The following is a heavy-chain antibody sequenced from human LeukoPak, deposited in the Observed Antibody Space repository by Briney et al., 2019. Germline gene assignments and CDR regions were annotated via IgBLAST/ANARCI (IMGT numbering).Heavy chain of an antibody. V-gene: IGHV1-18*01. J-gene: IGHJ6*02. D-gene: IGHD1-26*01. Sequence: PGASVKVSCKASGYTFTSYGISWVRQAPGQGLEWMGWISAYNGNTNYAQKLQGRVTMTTDTSTSTAYMELRSLRSDDTAVYYCARDSTNGGSYFGYYYYYGMDVWGQGTTVTVSS. CDR2: ISAYNGNT. CDR1: GYTFTSYG. CDR3: ARDSTNGGSYFGYYYYYGMDV.